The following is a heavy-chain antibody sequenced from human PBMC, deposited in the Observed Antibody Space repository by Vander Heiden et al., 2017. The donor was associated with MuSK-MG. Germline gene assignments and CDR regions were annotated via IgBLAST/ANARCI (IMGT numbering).Heavy chain of an antibody. D-gene: IGHD2-21*01. CDR2: IKQDGTEQ. CDR3: VRTRCYYAAGYFRDFDS. Sequence: EMQLVESGGGLVQPGGSLRLSCLASGFTFSAHWMNWVRQTPGKGLEWVANIKQDGTEQNYVGSVKCRVTISRDNAKNSLYVQLNSLSAEDTAIYYCVRTRCYYAAGYFRDFDSWGQGTLVTVSS. CDR1: GFTFSAHW. J-gene: IGHJ4*02. V-gene: IGHV3-7*01.